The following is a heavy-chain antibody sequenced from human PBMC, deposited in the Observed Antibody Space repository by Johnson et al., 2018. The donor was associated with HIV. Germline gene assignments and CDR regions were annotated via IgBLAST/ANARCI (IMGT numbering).Heavy chain of an antibody. Sequence: QMLLVESGGGVVQTGGSLRLSCAASGFTFSSYGMHWVRQAPGKGLEWVAFIRYDGSNKYYADSVKGRFTISRDNAKNSLYLQMGRLRVEDMAVYYCARDVASVYGSGDHAFDIWGQGTMVTVSS. CDR2: IRYDGSNK. CDR1: GFTFSSYG. CDR3: ARDVASVYGSGDHAFDI. J-gene: IGHJ3*02. D-gene: IGHD3-10*01. V-gene: IGHV3-30*02.